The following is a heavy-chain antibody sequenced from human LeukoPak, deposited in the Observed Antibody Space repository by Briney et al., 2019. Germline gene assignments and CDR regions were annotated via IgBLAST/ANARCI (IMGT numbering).Heavy chain of an antibody. CDR2: ISTDGGTT. J-gene: IGHJ4*02. CDR3: TKGQSGGGYYSPFDS. Sequence: GGSLRLSCAASGFTFSSYAMHWVRQAPGKGPEWVSIISTDGGTTHYAESVKGRFTISRDNPKNTLHLQMNSLRVEDTAVYFCTKGQSGGGYYSPFDSWGQGSLVTVSS. V-gene: IGHV3-23*01. D-gene: IGHD3-22*01. CDR1: GFTFSSYA.